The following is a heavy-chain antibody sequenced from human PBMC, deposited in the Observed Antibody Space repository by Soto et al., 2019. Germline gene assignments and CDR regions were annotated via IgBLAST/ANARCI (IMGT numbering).Heavy chain of an antibody. CDR1: GFTFSSYS. CDR3: ASSGVGYHDIFTGPDYYYYGMDV. CDR2: ISSSSSYI. D-gene: IGHD3-9*01. Sequence: PGGSLRLSCAASGFTFSSYSMNWVRQAPGKGLEWVSSISSSSSYIYYADSVKGRFTISRDNAKNSLYLQMNSLRAEDTAVYYCASSGVGYHDIFTGPDYYYYGMDVWGQGTTVTVSS. V-gene: IGHV3-21*01. J-gene: IGHJ6*02.